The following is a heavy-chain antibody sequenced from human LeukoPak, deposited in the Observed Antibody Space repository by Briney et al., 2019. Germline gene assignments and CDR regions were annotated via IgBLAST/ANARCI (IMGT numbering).Heavy chain of an antibody. Sequence: GGSLRLSCAASGLAISNDLMHWVREAPGKGLVWVSRINDDGSSTDYAEAVKGRFTISTENAHNTLYLPMINLRAEDKAVYYCARGRGVWADYWGQGTLVSVSS. J-gene: IGHJ4*02. V-gene: IGHV3-74*01. CDR3: ARGRGVWADY. CDR2: INDDGSST. D-gene: IGHD3-10*01. CDR1: GLAISNDL.